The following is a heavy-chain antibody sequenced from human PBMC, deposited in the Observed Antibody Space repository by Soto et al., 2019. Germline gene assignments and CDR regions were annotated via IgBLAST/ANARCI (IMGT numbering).Heavy chain of an antibody. V-gene: IGHV3-21*01. CDR1: GFTFSSYT. CDR3: ARDPSEALLVGYYFDY. Sequence: EVQLVESGGGLVQPGGSLRLSCAASGFTFSSYTMNWVRQAPGKGLEWVSSISSTSSYIYYADSVKGRFTSSRDNAKNSLYLQMNSLRAEDTAVYYCARDPSEALLVGYYFDYWGQGTLVAVSS. D-gene: IGHD2-21*01. CDR2: ISSTSSYI. J-gene: IGHJ4*02.